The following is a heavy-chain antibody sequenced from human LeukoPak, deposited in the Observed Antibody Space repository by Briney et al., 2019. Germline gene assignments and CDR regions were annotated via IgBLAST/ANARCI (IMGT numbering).Heavy chain of an antibody. CDR3: ARERTTLDAFDI. V-gene: IGHV7-4-1*02. D-gene: IGHD2-15*01. Sequence: ASVKVSCKASGYTFSRYMRNWVRQAPGQGLEGMGWINTNTGNPTYGQGVRGQFVFSSDASVSTAYLQISSLKADDTAVYYCARERTTLDAFDIWGQGTRVTVSS. J-gene: IGHJ3*02. CDR1: GYTFSRYM. CDR2: INTNTGNP.